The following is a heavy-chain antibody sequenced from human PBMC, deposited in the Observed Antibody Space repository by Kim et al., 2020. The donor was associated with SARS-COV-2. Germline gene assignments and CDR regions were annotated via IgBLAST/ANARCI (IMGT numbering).Heavy chain of an antibody. CDR3: ARRPRVPAAANDY. Sequence: SETLSLTCTVSGGSISSSSYYWGWIRQPPGKGLEWIGSIYYSGSTYYNPSLKSRVTISVDTSKNQFSLKLSSVTAADTAVYYCARRPRVPAAANDYWGQGTLVTVSS. V-gene: IGHV4-39*01. CDR2: IYYSGST. D-gene: IGHD2-2*01. J-gene: IGHJ4*02. CDR1: GGSISSSSYY.